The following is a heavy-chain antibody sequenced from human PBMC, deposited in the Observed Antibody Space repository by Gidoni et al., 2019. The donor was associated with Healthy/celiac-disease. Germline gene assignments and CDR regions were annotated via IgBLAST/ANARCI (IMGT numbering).Heavy chain of an antibody. CDR2: ISISGSTI. D-gene: IGHD3-10*01. Sequence: EVQLVESGVGLVQPGGSLSLSCAASGFTFSSHEMNWVRPAPGKGLEWVSDISISGSTIYYADSVKGRFTISRDNAKNSLYLQMNSLRAEDTAVYYCARYSMVQGVTGWGQGTLVTVSS. CDR1: GFTFSSHE. J-gene: IGHJ4*02. V-gene: IGHV3-48*03. CDR3: ARYSMVQGVTG.